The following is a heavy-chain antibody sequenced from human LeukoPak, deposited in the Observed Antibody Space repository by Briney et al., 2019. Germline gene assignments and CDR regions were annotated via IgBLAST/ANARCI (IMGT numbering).Heavy chain of an antibody. J-gene: IGHJ2*01. V-gene: IGHV4-61*08. CDR3: AREGWDL. Sequence: PSETLSLTCTVSGASLNSGGYYWNWIRQPPGKEPEWIGYIYYSGSTNYNRSLKSLVTISVDTSKNQFSLKLTSVTAADTAVYYCAREGWDLWGRGTLVTVSS. CDR1: GASLNSGGYY. D-gene: IGHD2-15*01. CDR2: IYYSGST.